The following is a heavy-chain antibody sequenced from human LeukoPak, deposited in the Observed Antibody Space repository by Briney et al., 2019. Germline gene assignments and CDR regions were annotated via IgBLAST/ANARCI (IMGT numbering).Heavy chain of an antibody. J-gene: IGHJ5*02. Sequence: SQRLSLTCSVSGGSVTSGGFYWGWLRQPPGKGPEWIATIYYTGSTFYNPSLNSRVTVSIDTSKNQSSLRLTSVTATDTAVYHCARHSGSGSLSRPFDPWGQGTLVTVSS. V-gene: IGHV4-39*01. CDR3: ARHSGSGSLSRPFDP. CDR2: IYYTGST. CDR1: GGSVTSGGFY. D-gene: IGHD3-10*01.